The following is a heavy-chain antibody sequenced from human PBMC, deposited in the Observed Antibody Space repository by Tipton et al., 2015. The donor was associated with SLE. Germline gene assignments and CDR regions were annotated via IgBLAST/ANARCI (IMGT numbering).Heavy chain of an antibody. CDR3: SSRGYNYDF. D-gene: IGHD5-18*01. J-gene: IGHJ4*02. CDR2: IHHSGST. V-gene: IGHV4-34*01. Sequence: TLSLTCAVYGGSFSNYYWSWIRQPPGKGLEWIGEIHHSGSTNYNPSLKSRVTISVDTSNSQFSLKLSSVTVADTAVYYCSSRGYNYDFWGQGTLVTVSS. CDR1: GGSFSNYY.